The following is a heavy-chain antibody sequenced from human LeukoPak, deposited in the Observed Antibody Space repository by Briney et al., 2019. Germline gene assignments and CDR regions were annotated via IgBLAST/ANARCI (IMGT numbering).Heavy chain of an antibody. V-gene: IGHV1-2*02. Sequence: GASVKVSCKASGYTFTGYYIHWVRQAPGQGLEWMGWINPNSGGTNYAQKFQGRVTMTRDTSISTAYMELSRLRSDDTAVYYCAKQFSDGFWSGYYYYGMDVWGQGTTVTVSS. J-gene: IGHJ6*02. CDR2: INPNSGGT. CDR1: GYTFTGYY. CDR3: AKQFSDGFWSGYYYYGMDV. D-gene: IGHD3-3*01.